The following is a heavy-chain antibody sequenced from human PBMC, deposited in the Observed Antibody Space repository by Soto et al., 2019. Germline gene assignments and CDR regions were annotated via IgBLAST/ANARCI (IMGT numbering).Heavy chain of an antibody. D-gene: IGHD1-1*01. CDR1: GFTFSSYA. CDR2: ISYDGSNK. J-gene: IGHJ4*02. CDR3: ARANWNDGFREVRAFDY. V-gene: IGHV3-30-3*01. Sequence: QVQLVESGGGVVQPGRSLRLSCAASGFTFSSYAMHWVRQAPGKGLEWVAVISYDGSNKYYADSVKGRFTISRDNSKNTLYLQMNSLRAEDTAVYYCARANWNDGFREVRAFDYWGQGTLVTVSS.